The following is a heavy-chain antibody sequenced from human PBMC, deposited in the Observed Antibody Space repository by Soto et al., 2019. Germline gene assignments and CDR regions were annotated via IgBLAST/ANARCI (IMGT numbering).Heavy chain of an antibody. J-gene: IGHJ6*02. V-gene: IGHV5-51*01. D-gene: IGHD3-22*01. Sequence: GESLKISCKGSGYSFTSYWIGWVRQMPGKGLEWMGIIYPGDSDTRYSPSFQGQVTISADKSISTAYLQWSSLKASDTAMYYCASAPYYYDSSGYYGLYGMDVWGQGTTVIVSS. CDR1: GYSFTSYW. CDR3: ASAPYYYDSSGYYGLYGMDV. CDR2: IYPGDSDT.